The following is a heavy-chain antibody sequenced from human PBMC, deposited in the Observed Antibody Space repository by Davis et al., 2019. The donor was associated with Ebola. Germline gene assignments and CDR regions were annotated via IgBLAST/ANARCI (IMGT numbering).Heavy chain of an antibody. Sequence: GESLKISCAASGFTFSDYYMSWIRQAPGKGLEWVSYISSSSSYTNYADSVKGRFTISRDNAKNSLYLQMNSLRAEDTAVYYCARSEGFGEFYYYYYYMDVWGKGTTVTVSS. V-gene: IGHV3-11*06. J-gene: IGHJ6*03. D-gene: IGHD3-10*01. CDR3: ARSEGFGEFYYYYYYMDV. CDR1: GFTFSDYY. CDR2: ISSSSSYT.